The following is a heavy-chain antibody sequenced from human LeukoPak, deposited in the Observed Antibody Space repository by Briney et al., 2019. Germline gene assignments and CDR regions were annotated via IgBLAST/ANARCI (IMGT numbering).Heavy chain of an antibody. D-gene: IGHD3-10*01. CDR2: IYYSGST. J-gene: IGHJ3*02. CDR1: GDSISGFY. V-gene: IGHV4-59*01. Sequence: SETLSLTCTVSGDSISGFYWSWIRQPPGKGLEWIAYIYYSGSTNYNPSLKSRVTILIETSKNQFSLNLRSVTAADTAVYYCARGGARGSSAFDIWGRGTMVTVSS. CDR3: ARGGARGSSAFDI.